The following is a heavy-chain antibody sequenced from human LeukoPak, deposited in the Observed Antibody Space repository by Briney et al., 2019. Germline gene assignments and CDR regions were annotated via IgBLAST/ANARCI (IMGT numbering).Heavy chain of an antibody. CDR3: ASPTGATKDAFDI. D-gene: IGHD1-26*01. V-gene: IGHV3-21*01. Sequence: GGSLRLSCAASGFTFSSYSMNWVRQAPGKGLEWVSSISSSSSYIYYADSVKGRFTISRDNAKNSLYLQMNSLRAEDTAVYYCASPTGATKDAFDIWGQGTMVTVSS. J-gene: IGHJ3*02. CDR2: ISSSSSYI. CDR1: GFTFSSYS.